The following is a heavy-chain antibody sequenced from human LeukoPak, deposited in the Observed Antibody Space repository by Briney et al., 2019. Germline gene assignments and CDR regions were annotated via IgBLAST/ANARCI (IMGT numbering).Heavy chain of an antibody. CDR3: ARTPKYDYGDYYYYMDV. CDR1: GGSISSYY. J-gene: IGHJ6*03. V-gene: IGHV4-59*01. D-gene: IGHD4-17*01. Sequence: PSETLSLTCTVSGGSISSYYWSWIRQPPGKGLEWIGYIYYSGSTNYNPSLKSRVTISVDTSKNQFSLKLSSVTAADTAVYYCARTPKYDYGDYYYYMDVWGKGTTVTVSS. CDR2: IYYSGST.